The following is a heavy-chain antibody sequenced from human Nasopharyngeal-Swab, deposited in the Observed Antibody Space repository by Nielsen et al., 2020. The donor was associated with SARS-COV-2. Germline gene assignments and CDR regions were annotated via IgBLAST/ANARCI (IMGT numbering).Heavy chain of an antibody. CDR2: IYSGGST. J-gene: IGHJ6*02. CDR3: AKAEGSGSYYGLYYYYYGMDV. D-gene: IGHD3-10*01. V-gene: IGHV3-53*01. Sequence: WIRQPPGKGLEWVSVIYSGGSTYYADPVKGRFTISRDNSKNTLYLQMNSLRAEDTAVYYCAKAEGSGSYYGLYYYYYGMDVWGQGTTVTVSS.